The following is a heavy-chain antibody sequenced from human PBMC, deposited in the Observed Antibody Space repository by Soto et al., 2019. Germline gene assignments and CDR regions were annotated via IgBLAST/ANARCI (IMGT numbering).Heavy chain of an antibody. CDR1: GGSISSGGYS. V-gene: IGHV4-30-2*01. Sequence: QLQLQESGSGLVKPSQTLSLTCAVSGGSISSGGYSWSWIRQPPGKGLEWIGYIYHSGSTYYNPYFNGRVTISVDRSKNQFSLKLSSVTAADTAVYYCARGASYYYGSGSYHWFDPWGQGTLVTVSS. D-gene: IGHD3-10*01. J-gene: IGHJ5*02. CDR3: ARGASYYYGSGSYHWFDP. CDR2: IYHSGST.